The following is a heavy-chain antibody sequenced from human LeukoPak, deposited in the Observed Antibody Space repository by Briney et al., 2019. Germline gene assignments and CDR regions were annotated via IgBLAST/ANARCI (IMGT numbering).Heavy chain of an antibody. CDR2: INHSGST. D-gene: IGHD1-26*01. J-gene: IGHJ4*02. V-gene: IGHV4-34*01. Sequence: PSETLSLTCAVYGGSFSGYYWSWIRQPPGKGLEWIGEINHSGSTNYNPSLKSRVTISVDTSKSQFSLKLSSVTAADTAVYYCARGGGATNPFGYWGQGTLVTVSS. CDR3: ARGGGATNPFGY. CDR1: GGSFSGYY.